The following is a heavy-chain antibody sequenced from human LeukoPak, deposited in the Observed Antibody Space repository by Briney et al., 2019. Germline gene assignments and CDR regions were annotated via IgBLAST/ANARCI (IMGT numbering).Heavy chain of an antibody. D-gene: IGHD6-19*01. CDR3: ARDKVGVIAVAGY. Sequence: GASVKVSCKASGYTFTGYYMHWVRQAPGQGLEWMGWISAYNGNTNYAQKLQGRVTMTTDTSTSTAYMELRSLRSDDTAVYYCARDKVGVIAVAGYWGQGTLVTVSS. J-gene: IGHJ4*02. CDR2: ISAYNGNT. V-gene: IGHV1-18*04. CDR1: GYTFTGYY.